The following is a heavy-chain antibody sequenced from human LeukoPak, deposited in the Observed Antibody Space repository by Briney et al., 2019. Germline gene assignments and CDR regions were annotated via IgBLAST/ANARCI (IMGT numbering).Heavy chain of an antibody. J-gene: IGHJ4*02. V-gene: IGHV4-34*01. D-gene: IGHD6-13*01. Sequence: PSETLSLTCTVSGGSISSYYWSWIRQPPGKGLEWIGEINHSGSTNYNPSLKSRVTISVDTSKNQFSLKLSSVTAADTAVYYCARHRGYSSPDYWGQGTLVTVSS. CDR1: GGSISSYY. CDR3: ARHRGYSSPDY. CDR2: INHSGST.